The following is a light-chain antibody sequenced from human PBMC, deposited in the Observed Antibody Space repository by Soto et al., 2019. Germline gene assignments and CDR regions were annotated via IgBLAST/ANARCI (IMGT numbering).Light chain of an antibody. Sequence: DIQMTQSPSTVPASVGDRVTITCRASQSISSWLAWYQQKPGKAPKLLIYDASSLESGVPSRFSGSGSGTEFTLTISSLQPDDFATYYCQQYNSYPWTFGQGAKV. CDR3: QQYNSYPWT. V-gene: IGKV1-5*01. CDR2: DAS. J-gene: IGKJ1*01. CDR1: QSISSW.